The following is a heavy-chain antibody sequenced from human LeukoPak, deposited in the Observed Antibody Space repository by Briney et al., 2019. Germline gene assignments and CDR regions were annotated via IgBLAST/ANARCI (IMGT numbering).Heavy chain of an antibody. J-gene: IGHJ4*02. CDR1: GGTFSSYA. D-gene: IGHD3-10*01. V-gene: IGHV1-69*04. CDR3: ARDDTMVRGPTGY. CDR2: IIPIFGIA. Sequence: ASVKVSCKASGGTFSSYAISWVRQAPGQGLEWMGRIIPIFGIANYAQKFQGRVTITADISTSTAYMELSSLRSEDTAVYYCARDDTMVRGPTGYWGQGTLVTVSS.